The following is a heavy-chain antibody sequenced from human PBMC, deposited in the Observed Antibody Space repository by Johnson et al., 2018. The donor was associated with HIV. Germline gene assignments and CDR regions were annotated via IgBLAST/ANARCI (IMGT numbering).Heavy chain of an antibody. CDR3: ARENWGAFDL. J-gene: IGHJ3*01. V-gene: IGHV3-13*01. D-gene: IGHD7-27*01. CDR2: IGTAGDT. CDR1: RFIFNDSD. Sequence: VQLVESGGGLVQPGGSLRLSCAASRFIFNDSDMHWVRQVTGKGLEWVSGIGTAGDTYYPGSVKGRFTISRENAKNSLYLQMNSLRAGDTAVYYCARENWGAFDLWGQGTMVTVSS.